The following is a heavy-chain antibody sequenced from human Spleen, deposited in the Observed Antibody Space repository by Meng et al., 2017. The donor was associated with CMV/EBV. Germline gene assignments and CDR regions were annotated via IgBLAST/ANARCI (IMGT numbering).Heavy chain of an antibody. D-gene: IGHD2-21*02. CDR1: GYTFSIYG. CDR2: ILPTLDLT. CDR3: ASLPTTIQSIEGY. J-gene: IGHJ4*02. Sequence: SVKVSCKASGYTFSIYGITWVRQAPGQGLEWMGRILPTLDLTDYAQKFQGRVTITADKSTTTAYMELSSLRSDDTAVYYCASLPTTIQSIEGYWGQGTLVTVSS. V-gene: IGHV1-69*04.